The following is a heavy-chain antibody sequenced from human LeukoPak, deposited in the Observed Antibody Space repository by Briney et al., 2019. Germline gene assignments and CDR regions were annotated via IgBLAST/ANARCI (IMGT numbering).Heavy chain of an antibody. CDR2: ISSSTSTI. D-gene: IGHD5-12*01. CDR1: GFTFSSYR. V-gene: IGHV3-48*01. CDR3: AKDLEKWLRQFDY. Sequence: PAGGSLRLSCAASGFTFSSYRMNWVRQAPGKGLEWVSYISSSTSTIYYADSVKGRFTISRDNAKNSPYLQMNSLRAEDTAVYYCAKDLEKWLRQFDYWGQGTLVTVTS. J-gene: IGHJ4*02.